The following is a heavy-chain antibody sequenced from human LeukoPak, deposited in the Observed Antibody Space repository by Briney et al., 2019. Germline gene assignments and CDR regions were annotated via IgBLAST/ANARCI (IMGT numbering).Heavy chain of an antibody. CDR3: AKPDGSGSYALN. J-gene: IGHJ4*02. CDR1: GFTFSSFG. V-gene: IGHV3-30*18. D-gene: IGHD3-10*01. Sequence: TGGSLRLPCAASGFTFSSFGFHWVRQAPGKGLEWVALISSDGDDKYYADSVKGRFTISRDNSKNTLYLQMNSLRTEDTAMYYCAKPDGSGSYALNWGQGTLVTVSS. CDR2: ISSDGDDK.